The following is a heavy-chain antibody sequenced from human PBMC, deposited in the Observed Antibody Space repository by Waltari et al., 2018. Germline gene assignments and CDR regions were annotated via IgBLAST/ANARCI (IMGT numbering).Heavy chain of an antibody. Sequence: QVQLVQSGAEVKKYGSSVKVSCKASGGAFSFYAIAWVRQAPGQGLEWMGGFIPMFGTTKYAQRFQGRVTITADESTSTAFMELNSLTSEDTAVYYCARGTVYYYDSGSRYYMDVWGNGTTVTVSS. CDR1: GGAFSFYA. CDR2: FIPMFGTT. D-gene: IGHD3-10*01. V-gene: IGHV1-69*12. CDR3: ARGTVYYYDSGSRYYMDV. J-gene: IGHJ6*03.